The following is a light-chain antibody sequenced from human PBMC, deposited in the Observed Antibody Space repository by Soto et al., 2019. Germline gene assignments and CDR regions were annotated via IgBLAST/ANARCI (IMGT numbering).Light chain of an antibody. J-gene: IGKJ5*01. CDR3: QQRHMWTIT. CDR2: DAY. CDR1: QSFRGL. V-gene: IGKV3-11*01. Sequence: EVVLTQSPVTLSLSPGERATLSCRASQSFRGLLAWYQQKPGQAPRLLIYDAYNRATGIPPRLSGSGSGTDFTLTISSLEPEDSAVYYCQQRHMWTITFGQGTRLEIK.